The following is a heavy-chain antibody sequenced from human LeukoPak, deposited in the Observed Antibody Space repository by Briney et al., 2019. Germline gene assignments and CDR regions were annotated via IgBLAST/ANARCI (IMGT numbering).Heavy chain of an antibody. D-gene: IGHD4-11*01. Sequence: GGSLRLSCAASGFTFNSYWMSWVRQAPGKGLEWVANIKQDGSEKYYLDSVKGRFTISRDNAKNSLYLQMNILRAEDTAVYYCARFRLTTFDMWGQGTMVTVSS. V-gene: IGHV3-7*01. J-gene: IGHJ3*02. CDR3: ARFRLTTFDM. CDR1: GFTFNSYW. CDR2: IKQDGSEK.